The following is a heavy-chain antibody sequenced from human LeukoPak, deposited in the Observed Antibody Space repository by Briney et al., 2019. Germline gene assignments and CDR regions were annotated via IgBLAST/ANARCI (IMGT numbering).Heavy chain of an antibody. D-gene: IGHD6-13*01. V-gene: IGHV1-18*01. CDR2: ISAYNGNT. J-gene: IGHJ3*01. CDR1: GYNFTSYT. CDR3: ARDEGAPIAAANV. Sequence: GASVKVSCKASGYNFTSYTISWVRQAPGQWLEWMGWISAYNGNTNYGQKLQGRVTMTTDTSTSTAYMELRSLRPDDTAVYYCARDEGAPIAAANVWGRGTMVTVSS.